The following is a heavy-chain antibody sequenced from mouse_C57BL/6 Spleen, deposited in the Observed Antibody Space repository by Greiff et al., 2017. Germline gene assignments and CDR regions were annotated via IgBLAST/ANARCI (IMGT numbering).Heavy chain of an antibody. V-gene: IGHV1-15*01. CDR3: TREGYYDGSRYWYFDV. J-gene: IGHJ1*03. D-gene: IGHD1-1*01. Sequence: QVQLKQSGAELVRPGASVTLSCKASGYTFTDYEMHWVKQTPVHGLEWIGAIDPETGGTAYNQKFKGTAIMTADKSSSTAYMELRSLTSEDSAVYYCTREGYYDGSRYWYFDVWGTGTTVTVSS. CDR1: GYTFTDYE. CDR2: IDPETGGT.